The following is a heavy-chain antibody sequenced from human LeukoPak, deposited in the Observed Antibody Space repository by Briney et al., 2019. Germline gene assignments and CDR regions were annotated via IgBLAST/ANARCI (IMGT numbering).Heavy chain of an antibody. CDR3: AGWVSAFHRYFYYYGLDV. CDR1: GVTFSRHS. J-gene: IGHJ6*02. D-gene: IGHD3-16*01. V-gene: IGHV3-48*01. Sequence: GGSLRLSCTASGVTFSRHSMNWVRQAPGKGLEWVSHISSTGTTIYYADSVKGRSPISRDNAKSSLYMQMNSLRAEDTAKYYCAGWVSAFHRYFYYYGLDVWGQGTTVVVSS. CDR2: ISSTGTTI.